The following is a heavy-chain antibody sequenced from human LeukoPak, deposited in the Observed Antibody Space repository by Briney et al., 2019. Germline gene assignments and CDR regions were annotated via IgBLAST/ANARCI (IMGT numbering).Heavy chain of an antibody. CDR2: IWYDGSNK. V-gene: IGHV3-33*01. CDR1: GLTFSSYG. D-gene: IGHD6-13*01. J-gene: IGHJ4*02. Sequence: GGSLRFSGAASGLTFSSYGMHWVRQAPGKGLEWVAIIWYDGSNKYYADSVKGRFTISRDNSKNTLYLQMNSLRAEDTAVYYCATAAAGNRLYYFDYWGQGTLVTVSS. CDR3: ATAAAGNRLYYFDY.